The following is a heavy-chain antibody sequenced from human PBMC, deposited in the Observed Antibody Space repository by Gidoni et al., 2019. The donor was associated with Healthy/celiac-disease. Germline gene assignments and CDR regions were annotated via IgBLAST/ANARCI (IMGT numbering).Heavy chain of an antibody. Sequence: EVQLVESGGGLVQPGRSLRLSCAASGFTFDDYAMHWVRQAPGKGLEWVSGISGNSGSIGYADSVKGQFTISRDNAKNSLYLQMNSLRAEDTALYYCAKDYYGSGSSIDYWGQGTLVTVSS. CDR3: AKDYYGSGSSIDY. D-gene: IGHD3-10*01. V-gene: IGHV3-9*01. J-gene: IGHJ4*02. CDR1: GFTFDDYA. CDR2: ISGNSGSI.